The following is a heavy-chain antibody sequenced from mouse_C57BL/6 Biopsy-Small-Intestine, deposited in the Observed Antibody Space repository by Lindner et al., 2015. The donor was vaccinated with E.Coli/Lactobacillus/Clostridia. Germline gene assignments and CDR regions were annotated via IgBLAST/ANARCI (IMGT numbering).Heavy chain of an antibody. CDR3: VRVHYGDSFKY. CDR1: GYTFTTYV. Sequence: VQLQESGPELVKPGASVKMSCKASGYTFTTYVIHWVNQKPGQGLEWIGYINPYNDGTKYNEKFKGKATLTSDKSSSTAYMELSSLTSEDSAVYYCVRVHYGDSFKYWGQGTTLTVSS. J-gene: IGHJ2*01. CDR2: INPYNDGT. D-gene: IGHD1-1*02. V-gene: IGHV1-14*01.